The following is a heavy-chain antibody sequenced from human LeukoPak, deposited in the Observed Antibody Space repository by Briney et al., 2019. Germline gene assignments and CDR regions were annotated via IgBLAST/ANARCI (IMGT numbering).Heavy chain of an antibody. CDR2: ISGSGGST. D-gene: IGHD2-2*01. Sequence: GVSLRLSCAASGFTFSSNAMTWVRQAPGKGLEWVSAISGSGGSTYYADSVKGRFTISRDNSKNTLYLQMNSLRAEDTAVYYCARDKAPKDIVVVPAAKADYWGQGTLVTVSS. J-gene: IGHJ4*02. CDR3: ARDKAPKDIVVVPAAKADY. V-gene: IGHV3-23*01. CDR1: GFTFSSNA.